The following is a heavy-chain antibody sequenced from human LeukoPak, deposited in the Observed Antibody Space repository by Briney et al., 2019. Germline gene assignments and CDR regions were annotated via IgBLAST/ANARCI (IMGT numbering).Heavy chain of an antibody. D-gene: IGHD1-26*01. CDR3: ARDSWWEVFSRAFDF. CDR1: GGSFSGYY. CDR2: INHSGST. V-gene: IGHV4-34*01. J-gene: IGHJ3*01. Sequence: SETLSLTCAVYGGSFSGYYWSWIRQPPGKGLEWIGEINHSGSTNYNPSLKSRVTISVDTSKNQFSLKLSSVTAADTAVYYCARDSWWEVFSRAFDFWGQGTLITVSS.